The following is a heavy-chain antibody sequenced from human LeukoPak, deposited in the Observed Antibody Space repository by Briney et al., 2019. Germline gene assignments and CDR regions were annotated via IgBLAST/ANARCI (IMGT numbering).Heavy chain of an antibody. Sequence: SETPSLTCAVYGGSFSGYYWSWIRQPPGKGLEWIGEINHSGSTNYNPSLKSRVTISVDTSKNQFSLKLSSVTAADTAVYYCARGFAARHLDYWGQGTLVTVSS. CDR2: INHSGST. CDR3: ARGFAARHLDY. CDR1: GGSFSGYY. D-gene: IGHD6-6*01. V-gene: IGHV4-34*01. J-gene: IGHJ4*02.